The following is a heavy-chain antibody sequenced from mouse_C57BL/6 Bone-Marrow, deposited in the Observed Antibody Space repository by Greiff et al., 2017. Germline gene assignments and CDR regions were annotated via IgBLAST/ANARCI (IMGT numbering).Heavy chain of an antibody. J-gene: IGHJ1*03. CDR3: ARRYYGSHCYFDD. D-gene: IGHD1-1*01. Sequence: QVQLQQPGAELVMPGASVKLSCKASGYTFTSYWMHWVKQRPGQGLAWIGEIDPADSYTYYNQKFKGKSTSTVDKSSSTAYMQLSSLTSEDSAVYYCARRYYGSHCYFDDWGTGTTVTVSS. CDR1: GYTFTSYW. CDR2: IDPADSYT. V-gene: IGHV1-69*01.